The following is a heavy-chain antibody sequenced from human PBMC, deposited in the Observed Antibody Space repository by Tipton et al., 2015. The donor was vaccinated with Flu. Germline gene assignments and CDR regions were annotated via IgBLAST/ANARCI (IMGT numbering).Heavy chain of an antibody. V-gene: IGHV4-38-2*01. CDR3: ARAHTIFGVVPSGFYFDY. CDR1: GGSFSGYY. Sequence: TLSLTCAVYGGSFSGYYWGWIRQPPGKGLEWIGSIYHSGSTYYNPSLKGRVTISVDTSKNHFSLKLSSVTAADTAVYYCARAHTIFGVVPSGFYFDYWGQGTLVTVSS. CDR2: IYHSGST. J-gene: IGHJ4*02. D-gene: IGHD3-3*01.